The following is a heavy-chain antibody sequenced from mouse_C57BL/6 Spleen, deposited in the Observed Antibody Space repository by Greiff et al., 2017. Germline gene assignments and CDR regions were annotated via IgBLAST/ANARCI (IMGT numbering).Heavy chain of an antibody. D-gene: IGHD2-3*01. V-gene: IGHV1-69*01. J-gene: IGHJ2*01. CDR2: IDPSDSYT. Sequence: QVQLQQPGAELVMPGASVKLSCKASGYTFTSYWMHWVKQRPGQGLEWIGEIDPSDSYTNYNQKFKVKSTLTVDKSSSTAYMQLSSLTSEDSAVYYCARTPDGLYYFDYWGQGTTLTVSS. CDR1: GYTFTSYW. CDR3: ARTPDGLYYFDY.